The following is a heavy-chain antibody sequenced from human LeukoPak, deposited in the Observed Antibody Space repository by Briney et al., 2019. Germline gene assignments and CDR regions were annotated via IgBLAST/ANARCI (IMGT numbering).Heavy chain of an antibody. Sequence: GESLKISCKGSGYSFTSYWIDWVRRMPGKGLEWMGIIYPGDSDTRYSPPFQGQVTISADKSISTAYLQWSSLKASDTAMYYCARHSLYSSSWYTNWFDPWGQGTLVTVSS. CDR2: IYPGDSDT. V-gene: IGHV5-51*01. CDR3: ARHSLYSSSWYTNWFDP. D-gene: IGHD6-13*01. CDR1: GYSFTSYW. J-gene: IGHJ5*02.